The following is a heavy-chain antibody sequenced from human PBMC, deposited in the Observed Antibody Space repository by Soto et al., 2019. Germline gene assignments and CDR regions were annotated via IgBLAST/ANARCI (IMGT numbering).Heavy chain of an antibody. CDR3: ARSKTIVMPGFDH. Sequence: ASVKVSCKTSGYVFTSFAIHWMRQAPGQGPEWMGWINTGNGDSKYSAKFQDRVTITRDTSATKAYMELSSLRSEDTAVYYCARSKTIVMPGFDHWGQGTLVTVS. CDR2: INTGNGDS. D-gene: IGHD2-21*01. CDR1: GYVFTSFA. J-gene: IGHJ4*02. V-gene: IGHV1-3*04.